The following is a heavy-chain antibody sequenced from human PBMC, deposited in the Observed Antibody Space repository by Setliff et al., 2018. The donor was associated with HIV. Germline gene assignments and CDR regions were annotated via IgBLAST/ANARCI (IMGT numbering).Heavy chain of an antibody. V-gene: IGHV4-39*07. D-gene: IGHD7-27*01. CDR2: IYYNGNT. J-gene: IGHJ6*03. Sequence: PSETLSLTCTVSGGSISSTTYWWGWIRQPPGKGLEWIGTIYYNGNTFYDPSLKSRVSMSVDTSKNQFYLHLSSVTAADTAVYYCARVSPLTHYYYMDMWGKGTTVTVSS. CDR1: GGSISSTTYW. CDR3: ARVSPLTHYYYMDM.